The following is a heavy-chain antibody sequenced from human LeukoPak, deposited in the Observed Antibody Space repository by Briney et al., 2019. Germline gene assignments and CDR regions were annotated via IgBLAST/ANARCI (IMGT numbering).Heavy chain of an antibody. Sequence: PSETLSLTCTVSGGSISSYYWSWIRQPPGKGLEWIAYIFRSGSTKNNPSLKSRVTISVDTSKYQFSLKLSSVTAADTAVYYCARHSHYYDSGSFYRDYFDYWGQGTLVTVSS. J-gene: IGHJ4*02. CDR3: ARHSHYYDSGSFYRDYFDY. V-gene: IGHV4-59*08. D-gene: IGHD3-10*01. CDR2: IFRSGST. CDR1: GGSISSYY.